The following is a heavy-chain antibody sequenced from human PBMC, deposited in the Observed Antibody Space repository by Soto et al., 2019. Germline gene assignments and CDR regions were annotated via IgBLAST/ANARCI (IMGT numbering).Heavy chain of an antibody. J-gene: IGHJ3*02. CDR2: ISGSGGST. V-gene: IGHV3-23*01. Sequence: GGSLRLSCAASGFTFSSYAMSWVRQAPGKGLEWVSAISGSGGSTYYADSVKGRFTISRDNSKNTLYLQMNSLRAGDTAVYYCAKDPYTYYYGSGSYYNDHAFDIWGQGTMVTVSS. D-gene: IGHD3-10*01. CDR1: GFTFSSYA. CDR3: AKDPYTYYYGSGSYYNDHAFDI.